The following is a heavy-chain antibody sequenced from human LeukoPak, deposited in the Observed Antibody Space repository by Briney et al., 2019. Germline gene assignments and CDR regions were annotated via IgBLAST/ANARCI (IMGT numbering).Heavy chain of an antibody. V-gene: IGHV3-30-3*01. J-gene: IGHJ6*03. CDR3: ARGVDGSGSYYNYYYYYMDV. CDR1: GFTFSSYA. Sequence: SGGSLRLSCAASGFTFSSYAMHWVRQAPGKGLEWVAVISYDGNNKYYADSVKGRFTISRDNSKNTLYLQMNSLRAEDTAVYYCARGVDGSGSYYNYYYYYMDVWGKGTTVTVSS. CDR2: ISYDGNNK. D-gene: IGHD3-10*01.